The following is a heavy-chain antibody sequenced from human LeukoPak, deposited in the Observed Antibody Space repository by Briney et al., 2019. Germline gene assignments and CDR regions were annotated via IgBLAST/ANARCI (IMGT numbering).Heavy chain of an antibody. Sequence: GGSLRLSCAASGFTFSSYDMNWLRQAPGKGLEWVSYISTGGSTIYYADSVKGRFTISRDNSKNTLYLQMNSLRAEDTAVYYCAKESGYGDLVEFDYWGQGTLVTVSS. CDR2: ISTGGSTI. J-gene: IGHJ4*02. CDR3: AKESGYGDLVEFDY. V-gene: IGHV3-48*03. CDR1: GFTFSSYD. D-gene: IGHD4-17*01.